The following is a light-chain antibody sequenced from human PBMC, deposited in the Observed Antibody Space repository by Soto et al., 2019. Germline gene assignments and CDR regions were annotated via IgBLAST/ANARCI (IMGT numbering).Light chain of an antibody. V-gene: IGKV3-11*01. J-gene: IGKJ3*01. Sequence: EIILTQSPATLSLSPAERATLSCRATQSVNNYLAWYQHKRGQAPTPLIYEAVFSATGIPATFSGSGPGTDFTLTISSLEPEDFAVYYCQQRRDWPPTFGPGTKVDI. CDR1: QSVNNY. CDR2: EAV. CDR3: QQRRDWPPT.